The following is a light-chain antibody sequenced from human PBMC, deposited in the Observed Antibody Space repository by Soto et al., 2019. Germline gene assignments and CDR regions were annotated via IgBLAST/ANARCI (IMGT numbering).Light chain of an antibody. Sequence: QSALTQPASVSGSPGQSITISCTGTSSDVGSYNLVSWYQQHPGKAPKLMIYEGSKRPSGVSNRFSGSKSGNTASLTISGLQAEDEADYYCCSYTTTGTQVFGTGTKVTVL. V-gene: IGLV2-14*02. CDR3: CSYTTTGTQV. CDR2: EGS. CDR1: SSDVGSYNL. J-gene: IGLJ1*01.